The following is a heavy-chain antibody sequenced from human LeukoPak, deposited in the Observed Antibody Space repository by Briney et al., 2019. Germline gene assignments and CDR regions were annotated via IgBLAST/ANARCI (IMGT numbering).Heavy chain of an antibody. V-gene: IGHV3-11*01. Sequence: PGGSLRLSCVASGFTFSDYYMSWIRQAPGKGLEWVSYISSSGSTIYYADSVKGRFTISRDNAKNSLYLQMNSLRAEDTAVYYCARVGRPRRGREVGARNWFDPWGQGTLVTVSS. CDR1: GFTFSDYY. CDR3: ARVGRPRRGREVGARNWFDP. D-gene: IGHD1-26*01. CDR2: ISSSGSTI. J-gene: IGHJ5*02.